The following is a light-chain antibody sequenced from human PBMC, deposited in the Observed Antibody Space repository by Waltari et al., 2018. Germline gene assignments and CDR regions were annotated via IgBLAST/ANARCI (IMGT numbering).Light chain of an antibody. CDR1: QSVSSN. CDR2: GAS. J-gene: IGKJ2*01. V-gene: IGKV3-15*01. Sequence: EIVMTQSPATLSVSPGERAALSCRASQSVSSNLACYQQKPGQAPRLLIYGASTRATGIPARFSGSGSGIEFTLTISSLQSEDFAVYYCQQYNNWPYTFGQGTKLEIK. CDR3: QQYNNWPYT.